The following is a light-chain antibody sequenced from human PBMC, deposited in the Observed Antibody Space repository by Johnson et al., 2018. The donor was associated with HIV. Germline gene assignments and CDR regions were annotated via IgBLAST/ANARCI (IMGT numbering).Light chain of an antibody. CDR1: SSNIGNNY. Sequence: QSVLTQEPSVSAAPGQTVTISCSGSSSNIGNNYVSWYQQLPGTVPKLLIYDNNKRPSGIPDRFSASMSGTSATLDITGLQTGDEGDYYCGAWDSSLGAHYVFGTGTRVTVL. J-gene: IGLJ1*01. V-gene: IGLV1-51*01. CDR2: DNN. CDR3: GAWDSSLGAHYV.